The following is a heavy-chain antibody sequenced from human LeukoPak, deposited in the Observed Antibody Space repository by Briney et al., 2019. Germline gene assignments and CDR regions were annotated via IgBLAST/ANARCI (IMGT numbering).Heavy chain of an antibody. Sequence: GRSLRLSCAASGFTFSSYAMHWVRQAPGKGLEWVAVISYDGSNKYYADSVKGRFTISRDNSKNTLYLQMNSLRAEDTAVYYCARDLSYYGDFPAPFDYWGQGTLVTVSS. D-gene: IGHD4-17*01. V-gene: IGHV3-30-3*01. J-gene: IGHJ4*02. CDR3: ARDLSYYGDFPAPFDY. CDR1: GFTFSSYA. CDR2: ISYDGSNK.